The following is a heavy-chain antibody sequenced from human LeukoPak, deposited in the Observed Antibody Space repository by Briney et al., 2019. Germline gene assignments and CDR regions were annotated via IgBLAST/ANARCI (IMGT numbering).Heavy chain of an antibody. V-gene: IGHV3-9*01. CDR1: GFTFDDYA. D-gene: IGHD1-26*01. CDR3: AKDISVGATPYYFDS. Sequence: PGGSLRLSCAASGFTFDDYAMHWVRQAPGKGLEWVSGIIWNSDSIGYADSVKGRFTISRDNAKNSLYLQMNSLRAEDTALYYCAKDISVGATPYYFDSWGQGNLVTVSS. CDR2: IIWNSDSI. J-gene: IGHJ4*02.